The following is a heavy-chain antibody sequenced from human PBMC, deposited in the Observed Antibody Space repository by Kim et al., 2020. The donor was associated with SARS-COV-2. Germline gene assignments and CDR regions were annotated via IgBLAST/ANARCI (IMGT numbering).Heavy chain of an antibody. D-gene: IGHD3-3*01. CDR3: ARAKILRFLEWLGKYYYMDV. CDR1: GYTFTSYD. CDR2: MNPNSGNT. V-gene: IGHV1-8*01. J-gene: IGHJ6*03. Sequence: ASVKVSCKASGYTFTSYDINWVRQATGQGLEWMGWMNPNSGNTGCAQKFQGRVTMTRNTSISTAYMELSSLRSEDTAVYYCARAKILRFLEWLGKYYYMDVWGKGTTVTVSS.